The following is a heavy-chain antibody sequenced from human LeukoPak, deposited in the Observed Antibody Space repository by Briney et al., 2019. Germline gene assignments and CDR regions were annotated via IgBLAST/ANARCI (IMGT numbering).Heavy chain of an antibody. V-gene: IGHV3-21*01. J-gene: IGHJ3*02. Sequence: PGGSLRLSCAASGFTFSSYSMNWVRQAPGKGLEWVSSISSSSSYIYYADSVKGRFTISRDNAKNSLYLQMNSLRAEDTAVYYCARGTIVGATDDAFDIWGQGTMVTVSS. CDR1: GFTFSSYS. CDR2: ISSSSSYI. CDR3: ARGTIVGATDDAFDI. D-gene: IGHD1-26*01.